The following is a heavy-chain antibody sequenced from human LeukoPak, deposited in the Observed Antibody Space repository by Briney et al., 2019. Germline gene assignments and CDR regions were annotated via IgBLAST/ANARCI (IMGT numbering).Heavy chain of an antibody. J-gene: IGHJ2*01. CDR3: ARDGGSGDSVGNWYFDL. D-gene: IGHD4-17*01. CDR1: GGSISSGGYS. V-gene: IGHV4-30-2*01. CDR2: IYHSGST. Sequence: PSQTLSLTCAVSGGSISSGGYSWSWIRQPPGKGLEWIGYIYHSGSTNYNPSLKSRVTISVDRSKNQFSLKLSSVTAADTAVYYCARDGGSGDSVGNWYFDLWGRGTLVTVSS.